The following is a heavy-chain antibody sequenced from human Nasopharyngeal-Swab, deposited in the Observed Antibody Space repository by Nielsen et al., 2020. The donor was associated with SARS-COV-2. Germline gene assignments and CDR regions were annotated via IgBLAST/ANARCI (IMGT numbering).Heavy chain of an antibody. CDR2: INPNSGGA. Sequence: WVRQAPGQGLEWMGCINPNSGGATYAQKFEGRVTMTRATSRDTAYMELSVLRPDDTAVFYCAREMRDSTSGNDAFDVWGQGTRFTVSS. J-gene: IGHJ3*01. CDR3: AREMRDSTSGNDAFDV. D-gene: IGHD3-10*01. V-gene: IGHV1-2*02.